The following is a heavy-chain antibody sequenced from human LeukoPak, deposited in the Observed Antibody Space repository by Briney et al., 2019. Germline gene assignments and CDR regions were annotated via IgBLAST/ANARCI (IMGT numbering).Heavy chain of an antibody. J-gene: IGHJ4*02. CDR3: ARDIYGYSDY. V-gene: IGHV4-61*01. CDR2: MYYSGST. D-gene: IGHD5-18*01. Sequence: SETLSLTCTVSGGSVSSGSYYWSWIRQPPGKGLEWIANMYYSGSTNYNPSLKNRVTISVNTSKNQFSLRLSSVTAADTAVYYCARDIYGYSDYWGQGTLVTVSS. CDR1: GGSVSSGSYY.